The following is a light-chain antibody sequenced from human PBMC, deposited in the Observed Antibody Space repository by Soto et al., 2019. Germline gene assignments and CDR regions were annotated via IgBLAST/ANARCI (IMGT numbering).Light chain of an antibody. CDR3: MQGTRWPWT. Sequence: DVVMAQSPLSLPVTLGQPASISCRSSQTLVDSDGNTFLNWYHQRPGQSPRRLIYKISNRDSGVPDRFSGSGSGTDFTLQISRVEAEDVGVYYCMQGTRWPWTFGQGTKVEIK. V-gene: IGKV2-30*01. CDR1: QTLVDSDGNTF. J-gene: IGKJ1*01. CDR2: KIS.